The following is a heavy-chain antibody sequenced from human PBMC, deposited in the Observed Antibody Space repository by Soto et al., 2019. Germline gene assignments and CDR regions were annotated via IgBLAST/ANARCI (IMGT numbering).Heavy chain of an antibody. D-gene: IGHD3-3*01. CDR3: AREVLLRFLEWLPRGGMDV. Sequence: SETLSLTCTVSGGSISSGDYYWSWIRQPPGKSLEWLGYIYYSGSTYYNPSLKSRVTIPVDTSKNQFSQKLNSVTAADTPVYYCAREVLLRFLEWLPRGGMDVWGQGSTVSVAS. J-gene: IGHJ6*01. CDR2: IYYSGST. V-gene: IGHV4-30-4*01. CDR1: GGSISSGDYY.